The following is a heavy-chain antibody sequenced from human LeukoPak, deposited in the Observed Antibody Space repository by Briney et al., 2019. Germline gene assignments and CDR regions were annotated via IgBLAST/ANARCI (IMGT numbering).Heavy chain of an antibody. CDR3: ARDGMAVAVGYFDL. V-gene: IGHV6-1*01. J-gene: IGHJ2*01. D-gene: IGHD6-19*01. CDR2: TYYRSKWYN. CDR1: GDSASSNSAT. Sequence: SQTLSLTCAISGDSASSNSATWNWIRQSPSRGLEWLGRTYYRSKWYNDYAAPVKSRITIKPDTSKNQFSLQLNSVTPEDTAVYYCARDGMAVAVGYFDLWGRGTLVTVSS.